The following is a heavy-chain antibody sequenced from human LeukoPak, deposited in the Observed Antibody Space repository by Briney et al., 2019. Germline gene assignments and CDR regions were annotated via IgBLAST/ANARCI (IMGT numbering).Heavy chain of an antibody. CDR1: GYTFTGYY. CDR3: AREMGSGSEYYFDY. V-gene: IGHV1-2*02. Sequence: GASVKVSCKASGYTFTGYYLHWVRQAPGQGLEWMGCVNPNSGDTNYAQKLQGRVTMTTDTSTSTAYMELRSLRSDDTAVYYCAREMGSGSEYYFDYWGQGTLVTVSS. J-gene: IGHJ4*02. CDR2: VNPNSGDT. D-gene: IGHD3-10*01.